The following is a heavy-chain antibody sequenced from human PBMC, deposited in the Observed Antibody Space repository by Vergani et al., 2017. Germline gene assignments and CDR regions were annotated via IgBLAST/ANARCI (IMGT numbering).Heavy chain of an antibody. D-gene: IGHD4-23*01. Sequence: VQLVESGGGVVQPGRSLRLSCAASGFTFSSYGMHWVRQAPGKGLEWVSAISGSGGSTYYADSVKGRFTISRDNSKNTLYLQMNSLRAEDTAVYYCAKDIDYGGNLWYFDYWGQGTLVTVSS. CDR3: AKDIDYGGNLWYFDY. J-gene: IGHJ4*02. V-gene: IGHV3-23*04. CDR2: ISGSGGST. CDR1: GFTFSSYG.